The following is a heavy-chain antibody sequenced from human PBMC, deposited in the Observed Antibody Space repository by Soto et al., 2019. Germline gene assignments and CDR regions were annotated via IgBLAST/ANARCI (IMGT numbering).Heavy chain of an antibody. CDR1: GGSISSYY. V-gene: IGHV4-59*08. D-gene: IGHD4-17*01. Sequence: QVQLQESGPGLVKPSETLSLTCTVSGGSISSYYWSWIRQPPGKGLEGIGYLYYSGRANYNPPLKSRVAISVDTSKNQFSLTLSSVTAADTAVYYCARRYGGAFDIWGQGTMVTVSS. CDR3: ARRYGGAFDI. J-gene: IGHJ3*02. CDR2: LYYSGRA.